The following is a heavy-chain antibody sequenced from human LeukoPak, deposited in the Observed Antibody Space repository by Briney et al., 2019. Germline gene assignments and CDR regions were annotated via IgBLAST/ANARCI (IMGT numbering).Heavy chain of an antibody. D-gene: IGHD3-10*01. V-gene: IGHV4-59*08. CDR2: IDYSGST. J-gene: IGHJ4*02. CDR1: GGSISGYY. CDR3: ARHVGYGSGSYYNGGTDY. Sequence: SETLSLTCTVSGGSISGYYWNWVRQPPGKGLEWIGYIDYSGSTNYNPSLKSRVNISVDTSKNQFSLRLSSVTAADTAVYYCARHVGYGSGSYYNGGTDYWGQGALVTVSS.